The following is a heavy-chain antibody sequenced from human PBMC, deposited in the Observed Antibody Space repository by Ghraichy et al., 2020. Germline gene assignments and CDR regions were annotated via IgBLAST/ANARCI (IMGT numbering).Heavy chain of an antibody. J-gene: IGHJ5*02. Sequence: ESLNISCAVYGGSFSGYYWSWIRQPPGKGLEWIGEINHSGSTNYNPSLKSRVTISVDTSKNQFSLKLSSVTAADTAVYYCARCIAAAGGWFDPWGQGTLVTVSS. CDR2: INHSGST. V-gene: IGHV4-34*01. CDR3: ARCIAAAGGWFDP. D-gene: IGHD6-13*01. CDR1: GGSFSGYY.